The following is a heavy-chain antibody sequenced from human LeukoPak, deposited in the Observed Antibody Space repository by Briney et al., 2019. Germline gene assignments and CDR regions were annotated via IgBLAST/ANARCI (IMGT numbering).Heavy chain of an antibody. CDR2: IYHSGST. D-gene: IGHD1-1*01. V-gene: IGHV4-30-2*01. CDR3: ARERHHVEAGY. J-gene: IGHJ4*02. Sequence: PSQTLSLTCTVSGGSISSGGYYWSWIRQPPGKGLEWIGYIYHSGSTYYNPSLKSRVTIPVDRSKNQFSLKLSSVTAADTAVYYCARERHHVEAGYWGQGTLVTVSS. CDR1: GGSISSGGYY.